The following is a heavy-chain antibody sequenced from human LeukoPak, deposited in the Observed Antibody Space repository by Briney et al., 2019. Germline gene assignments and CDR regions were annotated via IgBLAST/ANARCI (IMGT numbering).Heavy chain of an antibody. V-gene: IGHV1-8*03. CDR3: AMGNYYDSSGYYGDAFDI. CDR1: GDTFTSYD. J-gene: IGHJ3*02. CDR2: MNPNSGNT. D-gene: IGHD3-22*01. Sequence: GASVKVSCKASGDTFTSYDINWVRQATGQGLEWMGWMNPNSGNTGYAQKFQGRVTITRNTSISTAYMELSSLRSEDTAVYYCAMGNYYDSSGYYGDAFDIWGQGTMVTVSS.